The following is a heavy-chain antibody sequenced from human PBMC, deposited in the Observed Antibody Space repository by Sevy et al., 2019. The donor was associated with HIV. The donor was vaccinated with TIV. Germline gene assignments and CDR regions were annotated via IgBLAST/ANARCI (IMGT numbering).Heavy chain of an antibody. CDR3: ARGGYCSSTSCPHYYGMDV. Sequence: ASVKVSCKASGGTFSSYAISWVRQAPGQGLEWMGGIIPIFGTANYAQKFQGRVTITADDSTSTAYMELSSLRSEDTAVYYCARGGYCSSTSCPHYYGMDVWGQGTTVTVS. D-gene: IGHD2-2*01. CDR1: GGTFSSYA. V-gene: IGHV1-69*13. J-gene: IGHJ6*02. CDR2: IIPIFGTA.